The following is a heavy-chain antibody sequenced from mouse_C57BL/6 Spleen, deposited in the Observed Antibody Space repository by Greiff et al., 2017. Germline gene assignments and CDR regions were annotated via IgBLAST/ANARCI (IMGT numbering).Heavy chain of an antibody. CDR1: GFTFTDYY. Sequence: EVMLVESGGGLVQPGGSLSLSCAASGFTFTDYYMSWVRQPPGKALEWLGFIRNKANGYTTEYSASMKGRFTNSRDNSQSILYLQMNALRAEVSATYYCARYVYYEWYFDVWGTGTTVTVSS. D-gene: IGHD2-4*01. V-gene: IGHV7-3*01. CDR2: IRNKANGYTT. J-gene: IGHJ1*03. CDR3: ARYVYYEWYFDV.